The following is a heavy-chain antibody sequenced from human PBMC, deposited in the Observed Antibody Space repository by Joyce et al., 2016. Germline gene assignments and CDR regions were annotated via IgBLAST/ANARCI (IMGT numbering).Heavy chain of an antibody. D-gene: IGHD1-14*01. V-gene: IGHV3-7*03. Sequence: EVHLVESGGGLVQPGGSLRLSCAASGFTFSSYWMSWVRQAPGNGLEWVANIKKDGSERYYVDSVKGRFTISRDNTKNSLYLQMNSLRVEDTAVYYCASPGTRYWGQGTLVTVSS. CDR1: GFTFSSYW. CDR3: ASPGTRY. J-gene: IGHJ4*02. CDR2: IKKDGSER.